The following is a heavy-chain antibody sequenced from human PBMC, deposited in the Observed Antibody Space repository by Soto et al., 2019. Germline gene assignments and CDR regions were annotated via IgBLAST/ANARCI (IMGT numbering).Heavy chain of an antibody. CDR3: ARDTPPTDY. CDR2: ISAYNTNT. Sequence: QVQLVQSGAEVKKPGASVKVSCKTSGYTFTSYHISWVRQAPGQGLEWMGWISAYNTNTNYAQKFQGRVTMTTDTLASTDYIELRSLRSDDTDVYYCARDTPPTDYWGQGTLVTVSS. J-gene: IGHJ4*02. V-gene: IGHV1-18*01. CDR1: GYTFTSYH.